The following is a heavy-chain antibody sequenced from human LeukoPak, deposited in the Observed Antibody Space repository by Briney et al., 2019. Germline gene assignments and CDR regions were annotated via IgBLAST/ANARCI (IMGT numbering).Heavy chain of an antibody. V-gene: IGHV1-2*02. CDR1: GYTFTGYY. D-gene: IGHD6-6*01. CDR3: ARDRSIAARPRQLNWFDP. Sequence: ASVKVSCKASGYTFTGYYMHWVRQAPGQGLEWMGWINPNSGGTNYAQKFQGRVTMTRDTSISTAYMELSRLRSDDTAVYCCARDRSIAARPRQLNWFDPWGQGTLVTVSS. J-gene: IGHJ5*02. CDR2: INPNSGGT.